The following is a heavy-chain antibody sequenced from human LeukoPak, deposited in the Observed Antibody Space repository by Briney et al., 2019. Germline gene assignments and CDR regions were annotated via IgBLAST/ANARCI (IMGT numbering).Heavy chain of an antibody. CDR2: ISSSSSYI. V-gene: IGHV3-21*01. CDR1: GFTFSSYS. J-gene: IGHJ4*02. Sequence: GGSLRLSCAASGFTFSSYSMNWVRQAPGKGLVWVSSISSSSSYIYYADSVKGRFTISRDNAKNSLYLQMNSLRAEDTAVYYCARDLPPVETLHYYFDYWGQGTLVTVSS. CDR3: ARDLPPVETLHYYFDY.